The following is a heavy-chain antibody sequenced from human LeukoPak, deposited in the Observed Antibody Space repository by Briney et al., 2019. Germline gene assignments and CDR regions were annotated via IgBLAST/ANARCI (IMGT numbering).Heavy chain of an antibody. CDR1: GYTFTSYA. J-gene: IGHJ6*02. CDR2: ISAGNGNT. V-gene: IGHV1-3*01. CDR3: ARDPGKYSSSWANYGMDV. Sequence: GASVKVSCKASGYTFTSYAMHWVRQAPGQRLEWMGWISAGNGNTKYSQKFQGRVTITRDTSASTAYMELSSLRSEDTAVYYCARDPGKYSSSWANYGMDVWGQGTTVTVSS. D-gene: IGHD6-13*01.